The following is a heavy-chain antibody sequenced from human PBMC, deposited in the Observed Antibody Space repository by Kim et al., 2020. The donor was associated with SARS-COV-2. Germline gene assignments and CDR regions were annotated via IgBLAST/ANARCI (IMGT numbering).Heavy chain of an antibody. V-gene: IGHV3-11*06. J-gene: IGHJ4*02. CDR3: ARDPSTYYYDSSENYYFDY. Sequence: GRFTISRDNAKNSLYLQMNSRRAEDTAVYYCARDPSTYYYDSSENYYFDYWGQGTLVTVSS. D-gene: IGHD3-22*01.